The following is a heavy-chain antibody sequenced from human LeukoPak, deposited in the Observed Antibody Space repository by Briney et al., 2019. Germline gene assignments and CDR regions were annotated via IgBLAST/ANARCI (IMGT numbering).Heavy chain of an antibody. J-gene: IGHJ4*02. CDR1: GFTFSSYW. D-gene: IGHD6-13*01. CDR2: ISGSGGST. Sequence: GGSLRLSCAASGFTFSSYWMTWVRQAPGKGLEWVSAISGSGGSTYYADSVKGRFTISRDNSKNTLYLQMNSLRAEDTAVYYCAKDEATAGKNYWGQGTLVTVSS. CDR3: AKDEATAGKNY. V-gene: IGHV3-23*01.